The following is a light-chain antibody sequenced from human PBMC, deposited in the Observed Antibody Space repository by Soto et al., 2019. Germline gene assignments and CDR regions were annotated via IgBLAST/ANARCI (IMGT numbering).Light chain of an antibody. CDR2: DAS. V-gene: IGKV3-11*01. CDR3: KQRSNWPPGLT. CDR1: QSVSSY. J-gene: IGKJ4*01. Sequence: EIVLTQSPATLSLSPGERATLSCRASQSVSSYLAWYQQKPGQAPRLLIYDASNRATGIPARFSGSGPGTDITRTISSLAPDDYAVYNCKQRSNWPPGLTFGGGNKVEIK.